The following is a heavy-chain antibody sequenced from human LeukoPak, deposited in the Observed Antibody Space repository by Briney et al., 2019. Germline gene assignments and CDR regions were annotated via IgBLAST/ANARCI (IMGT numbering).Heavy chain of an antibody. J-gene: IGHJ4*02. CDR2: IRTTAEGAKYA. CDR1: GFSFTDYP. V-gene: IGHV3-48*02. Sequence: GGSLRLSCATSGFSFTDYPMNWVPQGPGKGLEWFSNIRTTAEGAKYAYYADSVKGRVTISRDDGKNTLYLHMNSLRDDDTAVYYCATDQRYAFDYWGQGILVTVSS. D-gene: IGHD3-9*01. CDR3: ATDQRYAFDY.